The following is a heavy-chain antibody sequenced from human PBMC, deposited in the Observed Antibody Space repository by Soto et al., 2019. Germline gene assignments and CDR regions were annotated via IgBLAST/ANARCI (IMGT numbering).Heavy chain of an antibody. Sequence: PSDTLSLTCTVSGGSISSGDYYWSWIRQPPGKGLEWIGYIYYSGGTYYNPSLKSRVTISVDTSTNQSSLKLSSVTAADTAVYYCARTNGGPYCGGDCYTDYWGQGTLVTVSS. J-gene: IGHJ4*02. V-gene: IGHV4-30-4*02. D-gene: IGHD2-21*02. CDR3: ARTNGGPYCGGDCYTDY. CDR2: IYYSGGT. CDR1: GGSISSGDYY.